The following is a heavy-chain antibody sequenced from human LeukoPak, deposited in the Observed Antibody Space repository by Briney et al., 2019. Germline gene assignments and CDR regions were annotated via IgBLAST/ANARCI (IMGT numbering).Heavy chain of an antibody. CDR1: GFTFSSYS. Sequence: PGGSLRLSCAASGFTFSSYSMNWVRQAPGKGLEWVSSISSSSSYIYYADSVKGRFTISRDNAKNSLYLQMNSLRAEDTAVYYCARDLNLMSLWDPFDYWGQGTLVTVSS. CDR3: ARDLNLMSLWDPFDY. CDR2: ISSSSSYI. J-gene: IGHJ4*02. D-gene: IGHD3-16*01. V-gene: IGHV3-21*01.